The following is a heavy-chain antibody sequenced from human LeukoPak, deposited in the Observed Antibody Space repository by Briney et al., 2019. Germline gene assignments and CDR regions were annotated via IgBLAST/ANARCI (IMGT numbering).Heavy chain of an antibody. Sequence: PSETLSLTCTVSGGSIGSGSYYWSWIRQPAGKGLEWIGRIYTGGSTNYNPSLKSRVTISVDTSKNQFSLKLSSVTAADTAVYYCAGDRRWVGATWDPTDQPAWFDPWGQGTLVTVSS. CDR1: GGSIGSGSYY. J-gene: IGHJ5*02. CDR2: IYTGGST. D-gene: IGHD1-26*01. CDR3: AGDRRWVGATWDPTDQPAWFDP. V-gene: IGHV4-61*02.